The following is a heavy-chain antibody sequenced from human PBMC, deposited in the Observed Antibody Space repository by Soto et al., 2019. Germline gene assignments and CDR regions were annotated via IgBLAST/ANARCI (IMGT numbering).Heavy chain of an antibody. D-gene: IGHD6-13*01. Sequence: PSETLSLTCTVPGGSVNIGTYYWSWIRQPPGKGLEWIGEIYHSGSTNYNPSLKSRVTISVDKSKNQFSLKLSSVTAADTAVYYWARAAMGGSSWPFDYWGKGTLVTVAS. V-gene: IGHV4-61*01. CDR3: ARAAMGGSSWPFDY. CDR2: IYHSGST. CDR1: GGSVNIGTYY. J-gene: IGHJ4*02.